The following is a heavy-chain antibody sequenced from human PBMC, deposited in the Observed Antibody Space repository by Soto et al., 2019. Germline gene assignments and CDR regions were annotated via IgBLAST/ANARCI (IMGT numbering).Heavy chain of an antibody. CDR3: ARGPNWNARYYYYGMDV. V-gene: IGHV1-69*13. CDR2: IVPIYGIP. D-gene: IGHD1-1*01. J-gene: IGHJ6*02. CDR1: GGTFNTHA. Sequence: ASVKVSCKTSGGTFNTHAISWVRQAPGHGFEWMGGIVPIYGIPSHAQKFQGRVTITADEPTTTVYMELSSLRSDDTAVYYCARGPNWNARYYYYGMDVWGQGTTVTSP.